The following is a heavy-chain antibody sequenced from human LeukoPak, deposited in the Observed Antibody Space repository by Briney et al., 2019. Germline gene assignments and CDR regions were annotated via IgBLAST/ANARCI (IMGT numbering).Heavy chain of an antibody. J-gene: IGHJ5*02. Sequence: SETLALTCTVSGGSISSYYWSWIRQPAGKGLEWIGRIYTSGSTNYNPSLKSRVTMSVDTSKNQFSLKLSSVTAADTAVYYCARDKYGDEPAVWFDPWGQGTLVTVSS. D-gene: IGHD4-17*01. CDR3: ARDKYGDEPAVWFDP. V-gene: IGHV4-4*07. CDR2: IYTSGST. CDR1: GGSISSYY.